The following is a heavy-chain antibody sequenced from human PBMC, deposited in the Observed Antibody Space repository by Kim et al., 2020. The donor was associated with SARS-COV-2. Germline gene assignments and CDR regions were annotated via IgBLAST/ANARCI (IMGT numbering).Heavy chain of an antibody. CDR1: GFTFSNAW. Sequence: GGSLRLSCAASGFTFSNAWMSWVRQAPGKGLEWVGRIKSKTDGGTTDYAAPVKGRFTISRDDSKNTLYLQMNSLKTEDTAVYYCTTESVKELRYFDWLLLPFDYWGRGTLVTVSS. D-gene: IGHD3-9*01. J-gene: IGHJ4*02. CDR2: IKSKTDGGTT. V-gene: IGHV3-15*01. CDR3: TTESVKELRYFDWLLLPFDY.